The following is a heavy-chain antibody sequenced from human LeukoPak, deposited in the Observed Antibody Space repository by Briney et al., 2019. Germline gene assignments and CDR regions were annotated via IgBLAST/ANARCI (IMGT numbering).Heavy chain of an antibody. J-gene: IGHJ5*02. D-gene: IGHD6-13*01. Sequence: SVKVSCKASGYTFTSYDINWVRQATGQGLEWMGWMNPNSGNTGYAQKFQGRVTMTRNTSISTAYMELSSLRSEGTAVYYCARGQDSSSWNDWFDPWGQGTLVTVSS. CDR2: MNPNSGNT. V-gene: IGHV1-8*01. CDR1: GYTFTSYD. CDR3: ARGQDSSSWNDWFDP.